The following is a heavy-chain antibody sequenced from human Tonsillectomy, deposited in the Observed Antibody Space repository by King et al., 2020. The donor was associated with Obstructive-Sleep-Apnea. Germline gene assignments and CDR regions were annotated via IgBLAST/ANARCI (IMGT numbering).Heavy chain of an antibody. CDR2: IYPGDSDT. D-gene: IGHD3-3*01. CDR1: GYTFSKYW. J-gene: IGHJ4*02. V-gene: IGHV5-51*01. Sequence: VQLVESGAEGKKPGESLKISCKGSGYTFSKYWIGWVRQVPGKGLEWMGMIYPGDSDTRNSPSFEGQVTISVDTSVNTAYLQWSSLKASDTAMYYCARLVEDGHSFGRLDYWGQGTLVIVSS. CDR3: ARLVEDGHSFGRLDY.